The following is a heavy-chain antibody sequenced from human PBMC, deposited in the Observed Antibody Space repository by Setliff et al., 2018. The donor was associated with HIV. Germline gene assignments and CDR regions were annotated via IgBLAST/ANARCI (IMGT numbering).Heavy chain of an antibody. J-gene: IGHJ5*01. D-gene: IGHD3-16*01. V-gene: IGHV4-39*01. CDR2: IDYSGNT. Sequence: ASETLSLTCTVSGGSISTNNYYWAWIRQPPGKGLEWIGTIDYSGNTYYNASLRSRAIISGDMSKNQFSLNSNSVTASETAVYYCARHRYRFGIDSWGQGALVTVSS. CDR3: ARHRYRFGIDS. CDR1: GGSISTNNYY.